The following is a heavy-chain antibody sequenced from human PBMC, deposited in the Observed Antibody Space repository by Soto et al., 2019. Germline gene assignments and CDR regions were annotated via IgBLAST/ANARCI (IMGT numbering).Heavy chain of an antibody. CDR1: GYTLTELS. V-gene: IGHV1-24*01. J-gene: IGHJ3*02. Sequence: QVQLVQSGAEVKKPGASVKVSCKVSGYTLTELSMHRVRQAPGKGLEWMGGFDPEDGETIYAQKFQGRVTMTEDTSTDTAYMELSSLRSEDTAVYYCASFWGSPILRGSYAFDIWGQGTMVTVSS. CDR2: FDPEDGET. CDR3: ASFWGSPILRGSYAFDI. D-gene: IGHD3-16*01.